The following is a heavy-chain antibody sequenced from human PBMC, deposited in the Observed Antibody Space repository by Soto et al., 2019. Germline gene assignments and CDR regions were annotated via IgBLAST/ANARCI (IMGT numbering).Heavy chain of an antibody. CDR2: ISYDGSNK. J-gene: IGHJ5*02. V-gene: IGHV3-30-3*01. Sequence: GGSLRLSCAASGFTFSSYAMHWVRQAPGKGLEWVAVISYDGSNKYYADSVKGRFTISRDNSKNTLYLQMNSLRAEDTAVYYCARSPDGSGSYYNNWFDPWGQGTLVTVSS. D-gene: IGHD3-10*01. CDR3: ARSPDGSGSYYNNWFDP. CDR1: GFTFSSYA.